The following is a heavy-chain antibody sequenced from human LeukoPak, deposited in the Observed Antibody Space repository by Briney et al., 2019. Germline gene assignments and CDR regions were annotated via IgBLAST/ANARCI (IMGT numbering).Heavy chain of an antibody. Sequence: SETLSLTCTVSGDSVSRGTYYWNRIRQPPGKGLEWIGYIYYSGTTNYNPSLKSRVTISVDTSKNQFSVKLSSVTAADTAVYYCTTSSRGYFPLDYWGQGALVTVSS. V-gene: IGHV4-61*01. J-gene: IGHJ4*02. CDR2: IYYSGTT. CDR1: GDSVSRGTYY. CDR3: TTSSRGYFPLDY. D-gene: IGHD3-22*01.